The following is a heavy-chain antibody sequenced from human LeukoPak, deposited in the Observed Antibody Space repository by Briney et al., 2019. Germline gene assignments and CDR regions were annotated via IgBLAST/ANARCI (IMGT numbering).Heavy chain of an antibody. CDR1: GFTFSDYY. CDR2: ISSSTSYT. Sequence: GGSLRLSCAASGFTFSDYYMSWIRQAPGKGLEWVSYISSSTSYTDYADSVKGRFTISRDNAKNSLYLQMNSLRAEDTAVFYCARGYQLLSNWGQGTLVTVSS. CDR3: ARGYQLLSN. V-gene: IGHV3-11*06. J-gene: IGHJ4*02. D-gene: IGHD2-2*01.